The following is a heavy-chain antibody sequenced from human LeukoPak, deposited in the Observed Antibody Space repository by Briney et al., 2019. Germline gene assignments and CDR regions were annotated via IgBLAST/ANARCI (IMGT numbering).Heavy chain of an antibody. CDR3: ARRGGPSGTYYFDS. V-gene: IGHV4-39*01. Sequence: SETLSLTCTVYGGSISSSSHFWGWIRQPPGKGLEWIGSIYYSGSTYYNPSLESRVTISVDTSKNQFSLKVASVTAADTAVYYCARRGGPSGTYYFDSWGQGTLATVSS. J-gene: IGHJ4*02. D-gene: IGHD1-26*01. CDR2: IYYSGST. CDR1: GGSISSSSHF.